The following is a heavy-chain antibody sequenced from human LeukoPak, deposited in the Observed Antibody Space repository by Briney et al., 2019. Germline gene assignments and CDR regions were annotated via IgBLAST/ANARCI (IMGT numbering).Heavy chain of an antibody. D-gene: IGHD6-6*01. V-gene: IGHV3-48*01. Sequence: GGSLRLSCAASGFTFSSYSMNWVRQAPGKGLEWVSYISSSSTIYYADSVKGRFTISRDNAKNSLYLQMNSLRAEDTAVYYCARSHPAARPMAIDYWGQGTLVTVSS. CDR1: GFTFSSYS. CDR3: ARSHPAARPMAIDY. CDR2: ISSSSTI. J-gene: IGHJ4*02.